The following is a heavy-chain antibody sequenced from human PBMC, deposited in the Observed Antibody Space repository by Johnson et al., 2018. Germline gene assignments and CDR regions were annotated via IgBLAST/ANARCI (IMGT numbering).Heavy chain of an antibody. J-gene: IGHJ6*02. V-gene: IGHV4-59*01. CDR1: GGSISNYH. Sequence: QVQLQESGPGLVKASETLSLTCTVSGGSISNYHWNWVRQPPGMALEWIGYLYYNGNPKYNPSLERRVTISIDTSKNQFSLKLNSVTAADTAVYYCASANPSTVVPGNYGMHVWGQGTTVSVSS. CDR3: ASANPSTVVPGNYGMHV. CDR2: LYYNGNP. D-gene: IGHD2-15*01.